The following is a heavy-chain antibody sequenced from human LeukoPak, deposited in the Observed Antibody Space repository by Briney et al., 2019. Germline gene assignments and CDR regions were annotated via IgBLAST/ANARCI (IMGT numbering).Heavy chain of an antibody. Sequence: PSETLSLTCAVYGGSFSGYYWSWIRQPPGKGLEWIGEINHSGSTNYNPSLKSRVTISVDTSKNQFSLNLSSVTAADTAVYYCARSLLRGVMGHAFDPWGQGTLVTVSS. V-gene: IGHV4-34*01. CDR1: GGSFSGYY. CDR2: INHSGST. D-gene: IGHD3-10*01. J-gene: IGHJ5*02. CDR3: ARSLLRGVMGHAFDP.